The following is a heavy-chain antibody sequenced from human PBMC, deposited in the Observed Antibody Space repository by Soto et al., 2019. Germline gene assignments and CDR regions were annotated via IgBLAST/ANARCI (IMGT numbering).Heavy chain of an antibody. J-gene: IGHJ3*02. D-gene: IGHD6-19*01. CDR3: ARGGSSGWYLNAFDI. CDR1: GFTVSSNY. V-gene: IGHV3-66*01. Sequence: EVQLVESGGGLVQPGGSLRLSCAASGFTVSSNYMSWVRQAPGKGLEWVSVIYSGGSTYYADSVKGRFTISRDNSKNTLYLQMNSLRAEDTAVYYCARGGSSGWYLNAFDIWGQGTMVTVSS. CDR2: IYSGGST.